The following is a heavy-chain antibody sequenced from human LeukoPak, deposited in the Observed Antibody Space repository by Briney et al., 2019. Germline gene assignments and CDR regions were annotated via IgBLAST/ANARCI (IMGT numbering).Heavy chain of an antibody. CDR3: ARDTGYAFDI. D-gene: IGHD2-8*02. J-gene: IGHJ3*02. Sequence: GGSLRLSCVASGFTFTIYSMNWVRQAPGKGLEWVSYITSGSSSTDYADSVKGRFTISRENAKNSLYLQMNSLRDEDTAVYYCARDTGYAFDIWGQGTVVTVSS. V-gene: IGHV3-48*02. CDR1: GFTFTIYS. CDR2: ITSGSSST.